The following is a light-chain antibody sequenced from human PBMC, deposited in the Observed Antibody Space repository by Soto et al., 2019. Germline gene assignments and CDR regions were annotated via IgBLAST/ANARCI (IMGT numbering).Light chain of an antibody. CDR1: QSISSC. J-gene: IGKJ1*01. CDR3: QQYNSYPKT. V-gene: IGKV1-5*01. Sequence: DIQMTQSPSTLSASVGDRVTITCRASQSISSCLAXXXXXXXXAXXXXIXYASSLESGVPSRFSGSGSGTEFTLTISSLQPDDFATYYCQQYNSYPKTFGQGTKVDIK. CDR2: YAS.